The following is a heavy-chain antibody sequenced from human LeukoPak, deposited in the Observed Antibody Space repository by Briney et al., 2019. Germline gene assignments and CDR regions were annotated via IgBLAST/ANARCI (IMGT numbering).Heavy chain of an antibody. D-gene: IGHD2-21*02. CDR2: ISSSSSYI. CDR1: GFTFSSYS. Sequence: GGSLRLSCAASGFTFSSYSMNWVRQAPGKGLEWVSSISSSSSYIYYADSVKGRFTISRDNAKNSLYLQMNSLRAEDTAVYYCARVGCGGDCYGYGMDVWGQGTTVTVSS. CDR3: ARVGCGGDCYGYGMDV. V-gene: IGHV3-21*01. J-gene: IGHJ6*02.